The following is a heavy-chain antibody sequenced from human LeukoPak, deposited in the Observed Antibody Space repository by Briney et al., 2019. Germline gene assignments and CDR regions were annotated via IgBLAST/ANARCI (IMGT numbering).Heavy chain of an antibody. D-gene: IGHD1-1*01. Sequence: SQTLSLTCAISGVSFSSNSAAWNWISQSPSRSLEWRVRTYYRSKGYNDYSVSVKNRITINPDTSKNQFYLQLTSVTPEDTAVYYCARVQLERRGNYYYGMDVWGKGTTVTVSS. J-gene: IGHJ6*04. V-gene: IGHV6-1*01. CDR1: GVSFSSNSAA. CDR2: TYYRSKGYN. CDR3: ARVQLERRGNYYYGMDV.